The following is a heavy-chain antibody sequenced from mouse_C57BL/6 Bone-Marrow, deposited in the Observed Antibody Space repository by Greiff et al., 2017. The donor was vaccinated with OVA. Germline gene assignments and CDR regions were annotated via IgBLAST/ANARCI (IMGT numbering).Heavy chain of an antibody. Sequence: QVQQQQPWAELVKPGASVKMSCKASGYTFTSYWITWVKQRPGQGLEWIGDIYPGSGSTNYNEKFKSKATLTVDTSSSTAYMQLSSLTSEDSAVYYCARSLLYFDYWGQGTTLTVSS. CDR1: GYTFTSYW. V-gene: IGHV1-55*01. J-gene: IGHJ2*01. CDR3: ARSLLYFDY. CDR2: IYPGSGST.